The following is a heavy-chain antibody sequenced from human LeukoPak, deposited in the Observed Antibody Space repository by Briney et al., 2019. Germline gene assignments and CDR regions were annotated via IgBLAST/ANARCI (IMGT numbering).Heavy chain of an antibody. J-gene: IGHJ6*03. CDR2: IYSGGST. CDR1: GFTVSSNY. CDR3: ARVDGGFGVAKGYYYYMDI. Sequence: GGSLRLSCAASGFTVSSNYMSWVRQAPGKGLEWVSVIYSGGSTYYADSVKGRFTISRDNSKNTLYLQMNSLRAEDTAVYYCARVDGGFGVAKGYYYYMDIWGKGTTVTVSS. D-gene: IGHD3-3*01. V-gene: IGHV3-66*02.